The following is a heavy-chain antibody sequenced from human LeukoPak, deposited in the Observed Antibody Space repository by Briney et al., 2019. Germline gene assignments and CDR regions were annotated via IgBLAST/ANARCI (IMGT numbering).Heavy chain of an antibody. CDR3: ARREYYLYYMDV. Sequence: GEPLKTSGKGSGYTFTGYWIGGVRHIPGKGLGCMGFIHPGDSDTRYSPSFQGQLTISADNSVSTAYLQWSSLKASDTAMYFCARREYYLYYMDVWGKGTTVTVSS. CDR2: IHPGDSDT. V-gene: IGHV5-51*01. CDR1: GYTFTGYW. J-gene: IGHJ6*03.